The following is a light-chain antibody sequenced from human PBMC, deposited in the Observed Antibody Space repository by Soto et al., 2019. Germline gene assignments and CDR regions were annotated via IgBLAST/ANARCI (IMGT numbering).Light chain of an antibody. CDR2: SAS. Sequence: DIQMTQSPSSLSASVGDRVTITCRASQDIDNYLAWYQQKPGRAPKLLIYSASTLQSGVPSRFSGSGSGTDFTLTISSLQPEDGATYYCQKYENGFHTFGPGTTVDIK. CDR3: QKYENGFHT. V-gene: IGKV1-27*01. J-gene: IGKJ3*01. CDR1: QDIDNY.